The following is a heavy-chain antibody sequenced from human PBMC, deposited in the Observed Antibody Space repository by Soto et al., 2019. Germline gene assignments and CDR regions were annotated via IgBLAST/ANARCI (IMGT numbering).Heavy chain of an antibody. D-gene: IGHD3-3*01. J-gene: IGHJ4*02. CDR1: GGSISSSSYY. CDR3: ARYLLRFLEWLSADYFDY. V-gene: IGHV4-39*01. Sequence: SETLSLTCTVSGGSISSSSYYWGWIRQPPGKGLEWIGSIYYSGSTYYNPSLKSRVTISVDTSKNQFSLKLSSVTAADTAVYYCARYLLRFLEWLSADYFDYWGQGTMVTVSA. CDR2: IYYSGST.